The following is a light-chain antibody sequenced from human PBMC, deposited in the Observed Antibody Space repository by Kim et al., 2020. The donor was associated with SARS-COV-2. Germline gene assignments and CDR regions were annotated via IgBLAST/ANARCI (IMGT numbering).Light chain of an antibody. V-gene: IGLV10-54*01. CDR1: RNNGGFQE. Sequence: RQTATRPFIGNRNNGGFQEAVWMQRRQGHPPNLLSYRGNNRPPGISERFSASRSGNTASLTITLLQPEDEADYYCSAWDGSLNAWVFGGGTQLTVL. CDR2: RGN. CDR3: SAWDGSLNAWV. J-gene: IGLJ3*02.